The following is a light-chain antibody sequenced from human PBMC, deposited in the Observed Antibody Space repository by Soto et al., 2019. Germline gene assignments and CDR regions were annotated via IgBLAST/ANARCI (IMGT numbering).Light chain of an antibody. CDR2: GVS. Sequence: EIVLTQSPGTLSLSPGERATLSCRASQSLSGNYLAWYQQKPGQAPRLLIFGVSSRATGIPDRFSGSGSGTDFTLTITTLQPDDFATYFCQLYNRNTWSFGPGTKVDI. J-gene: IGKJ1*01. CDR1: QSLSGNY. CDR3: QLYNRNTWS. V-gene: IGKV3-20*01.